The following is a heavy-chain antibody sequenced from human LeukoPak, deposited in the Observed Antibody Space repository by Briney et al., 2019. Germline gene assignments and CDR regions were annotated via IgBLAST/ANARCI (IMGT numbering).Heavy chain of an antibody. J-gene: IGHJ4*02. CDR2: INPSGDFT. Sequence: PEASVKVSCKASGYTFTSYYMHWVRQAPGQGLEWMGIINPSGDFTSYAQKFQGRVTMTRDTSTSTVYMELSSLRSEDRAVYYCARDSVGAHDFCVQGTLFTVSS. CDR3: ARDSVGAHDF. CDR1: GYTFTSYY. V-gene: IGHV1-46*01. D-gene: IGHD1-26*01.